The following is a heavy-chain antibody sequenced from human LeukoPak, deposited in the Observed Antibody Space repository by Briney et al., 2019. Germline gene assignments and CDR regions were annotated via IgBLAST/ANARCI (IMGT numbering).Heavy chain of an antibody. CDR3: ARVHPYYYGSGSYYFDY. Sequence: GGSLRLSCAASGFTVSSNYRSWVRQAPGKGLEWVSVIYSGGSTYYADSVKGRFTISRDNSKNTLYLQMNSLRAEDTAVYYCARVHPYYYGSGSYYFDYWGQGTLVTVSS. V-gene: IGHV3-66*01. J-gene: IGHJ4*02. CDR2: IYSGGST. D-gene: IGHD3-10*01. CDR1: GFTVSSNY.